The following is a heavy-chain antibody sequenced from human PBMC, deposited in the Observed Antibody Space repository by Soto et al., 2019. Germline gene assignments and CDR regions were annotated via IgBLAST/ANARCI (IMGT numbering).Heavy chain of an antibody. V-gene: IGHV3-23*01. J-gene: IGHJ3*02. Sequence: EVQLLESGGGLVQPGGSLRLSCAASGFTFSSYAMSWVRQAPGKGLEWVSAISGSGGSTYYADSVKGRFTISRDNSKNTLYLQMNSLRAEDTAVYYCAKDIPTPYSSSWYDAFDIWGQGTMVTVSS. CDR2: ISGSGGST. CDR1: GFTFSSYA. CDR3: AKDIPTPYSSSWYDAFDI. D-gene: IGHD6-13*01.